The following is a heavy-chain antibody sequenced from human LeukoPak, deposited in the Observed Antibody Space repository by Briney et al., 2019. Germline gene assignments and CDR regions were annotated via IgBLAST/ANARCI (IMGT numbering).Heavy chain of an antibody. V-gene: IGHV4-38-2*02. Sequence: PSETLSLTCSVSGYSISSSYYWGWIRQPPGKGLEWIGSIYYGGTTYYNPSLKSRVTISVDTSKNQFSLSLSSVTAADTAVYYCARESIRSGFHDAYDIWGQGTMVTFSS. CDR3: ARESIRSGFHDAYDI. CDR2: IYYGGTT. J-gene: IGHJ3*02. D-gene: IGHD3-9*01. CDR1: GYSISSSYY.